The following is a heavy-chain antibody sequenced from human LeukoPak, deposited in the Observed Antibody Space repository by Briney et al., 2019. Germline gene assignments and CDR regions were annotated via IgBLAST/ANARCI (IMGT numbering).Heavy chain of an antibody. V-gene: IGHV1-2*02. CDR3: ARGYYDGSDFEYFQH. J-gene: IGHJ1*01. CDR2: INPKTGTA. Sequence: ASVRVSCKASGYTFTGYSIYWVRQTPGQKLEWMGWINPKTGTANSAQKFQGRVTITRDTSTSTVYMELSSLRSEDTAVYYCARGYYDGSDFEYFQHWGQGTLVTVSS. D-gene: IGHD3-22*01. CDR1: GYTFTGYS.